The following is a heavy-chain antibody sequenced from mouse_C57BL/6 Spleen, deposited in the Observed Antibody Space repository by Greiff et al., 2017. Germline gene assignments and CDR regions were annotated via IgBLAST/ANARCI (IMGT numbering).Heavy chain of an antibody. Sequence: QVHVKQPGTELVKPGASVKLSCKASGYTFTSYWMHWVKQRPGQGLEWIGNINPSNGGTNYNEKFKSKATLTVDKSSSTAYMQLSSLTSEDSAVYYCARRGDYDLAWFAYWGQGTLVTVSA. CDR2: INPSNGGT. V-gene: IGHV1-53*01. CDR3: ARRGDYDLAWFAY. J-gene: IGHJ3*01. D-gene: IGHD2-4*01. CDR1: GYTFTSYW.